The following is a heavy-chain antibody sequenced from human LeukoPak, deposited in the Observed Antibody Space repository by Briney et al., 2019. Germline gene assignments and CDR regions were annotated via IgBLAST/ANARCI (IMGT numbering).Heavy chain of an antibody. D-gene: IGHD5-24*01. Sequence: GGSLRLSCAASGFTFSNARMSWVRQAPGKGLEWVGRIKSKTDGGTTDYAAPVKGRFTISRDDSKNTLYLRMNSLKTEDTAVYYCTTGDGYNPFDAFDIWGQGTMVTVSS. J-gene: IGHJ3*02. V-gene: IGHV3-15*01. CDR1: GFTFSNAR. CDR3: TTGDGYNPFDAFDI. CDR2: IKSKTDGGTT.